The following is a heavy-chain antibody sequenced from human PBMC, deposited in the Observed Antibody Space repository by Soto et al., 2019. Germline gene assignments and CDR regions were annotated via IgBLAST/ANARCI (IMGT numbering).Heavy chain of an antibody. CDR1: GGSISSSSYY. Sequence: SETLSLTCTVSGGSISSSSYYWGWIRQPPGKGLEWIGSIYYSGSTYYNPSLKSRVSISVDTTKNQFSLKLSSVTAADTAVDYCARHTNKQQLVRGHVWGQGTTVTVSS. CDR3: ARHTNKQQLVRGHV. V-gene: IGHV4-39*01. CDR2: IYYSGST. J-gene: IGHJ6*02. D-gene: IGHD6-13*01.